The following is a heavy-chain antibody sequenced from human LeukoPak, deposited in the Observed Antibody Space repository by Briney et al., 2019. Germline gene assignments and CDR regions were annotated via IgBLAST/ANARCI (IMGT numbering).Heavy chain of an antibody. V-gene: IGHV3-74*01. J-gene: IGHJ3*01. CDR2: INTDGSST. Sequence: GGSLRLSCSASGFTLSNYWIHWVRQAPGKGLVWVSRINTDGSSTNYADSVKGRFTVSRDSAKNTLYLQMNSLRAEDTAIYYCARVIGWDEPFDLWGQGTMVTVSS. CDR3: ARVIGWDEPFDL. CDR1: GFTLSNYW. D-gene: IGHD1-26*01.